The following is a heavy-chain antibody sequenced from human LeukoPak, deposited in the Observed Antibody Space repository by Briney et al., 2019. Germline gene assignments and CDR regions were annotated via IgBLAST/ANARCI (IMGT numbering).Heavy chain of an antibody. CDR2: IDQDGSDK. D-gene: IGHD6-13*01. CDR3: ARVGAPGTADY. J-gene: IGHJ4*02. CDR1: GFTFRSYY. V-gene: IGHV3-7*01. Sequence: PGGSLRPSCAASGFTFRSYYMSWVRQAPGKGLEGVANIDQDGSDKYYVDSVKGRFTISRDNAKNSLYLQMSSLRVEDTAVYYCARVGAPGTADYWGQGTLVTVSS.